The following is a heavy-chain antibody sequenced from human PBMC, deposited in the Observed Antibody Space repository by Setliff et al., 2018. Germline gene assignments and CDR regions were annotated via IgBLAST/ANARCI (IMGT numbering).Heavy chain of an antibody. CDR1: GFTFSSYA. CDR2: MSASGTST. CDR3: VRELRVIVGVGIQGVFDI. D-gene: IGHD3-22*01. J-gene: IGHJ3*02. Sequence: PGGSLRLSCATSGFTFSSYAMSWVRQAPGKGLEWVSAMSASGTSTYHADSVKGRFTISRDNAKNSLYLQMNRLRAEDTAIYYCVRELRVIVGVGIQGVFDIWGQGTMGTVSS. V-gene: IGHV3-23*01.